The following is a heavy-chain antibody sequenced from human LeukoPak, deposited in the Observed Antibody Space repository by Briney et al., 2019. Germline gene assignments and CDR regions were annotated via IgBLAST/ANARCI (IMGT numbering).Heavy chain of an antibody. CDR1: GFTFSRHG. Sequence: LPGRSLRLSCAASGFTFSRHGMHWVRQAPGKWLGWVAVIWYDGSNKYYADAVKGRFTISRDNSKNMLYLQMNSLRAEDTAVYYCARDVVSYYIDYWGQGTLVTVSS. CDR2: IWYDGSNK. V-gene: IGHV3-33*01. CDR3: ARDVVSYYIDY. J-gene: IGHJ4*02. D-gene: IGHD2-2*02.